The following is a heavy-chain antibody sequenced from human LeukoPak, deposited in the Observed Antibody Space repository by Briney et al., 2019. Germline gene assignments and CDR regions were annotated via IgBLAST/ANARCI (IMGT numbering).Heavy chain of an antibody. V-gene: IGHV3-7*01. CDR1: GFTFSSYW. CDR3: ARVQRKYQLPRLNDYDYMDV. Sequence: GGSLRLSCAASGFTFSSYWMSWVRQAPGKGVEWVANIKQDGSEKYYVDSVKGRFTISRDNAKNSLYLQMNSLRAEDTAVYYCARVQRKYQLPRLNDYDYMDVWGKGTTVTISS. J-gene: IGHJ6*03. D-gene: IGHD2-2*01. CDR2: IKQDGSEK.